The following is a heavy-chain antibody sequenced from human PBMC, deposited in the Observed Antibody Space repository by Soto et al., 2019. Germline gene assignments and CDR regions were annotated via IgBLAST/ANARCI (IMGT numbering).Heavy chain of an antibody. CDR1: GFTFSDHY. Sequence: EVQLVESGGGLVQPGGSLRLSCTASGFTFSDHYMDWVRQAPGKGLEWVGRTRNKANSYTTEYAASVSGRFTISRDDSXNXXYLQLNSLKTEDTAIYYCAREPYRGNYYLDWYFDLWGRGTLVTVSS. D-gene: IGHD1-26*01. V-gene: IGHV3-72*01. CDR2: TRNKANSYTT. J-gene: IGHJ2*01. CDR3: AREPYRGNYYLDWYFDL.